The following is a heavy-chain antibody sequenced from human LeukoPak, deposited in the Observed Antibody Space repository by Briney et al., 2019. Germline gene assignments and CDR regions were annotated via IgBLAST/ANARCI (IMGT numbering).Heavy chain of an antibody. Sequence: GGSLRLSCTTSGFTFGDSAMSWFRQPPGKGLKCLGFIRSAHYGGTTEYVASVRGRFTISRDDSKSIAYLQMNSLKTEDTAVYYCIREVDTRSPYWGQGTLVTVSS. J-gene: IGHJ4*02. V-gene: IGHV3-49*03. D-gene: IGHD1-26*01. CDR1: GFTFGDSA. CDR2: IRSAHYGGTT. CDR3: IREVDTRSPY.